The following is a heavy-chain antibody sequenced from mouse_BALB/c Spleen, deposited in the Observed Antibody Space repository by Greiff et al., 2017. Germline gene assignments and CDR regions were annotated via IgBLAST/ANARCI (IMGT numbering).Heavy chain of an antibody. CDR1: GFTFSSYA. J-gene: IGHJ1*01. CDR3: ARCDGYYWYFDV. V-gene: IGHV5-6-5*01. Sequence: EVQLVESGGGLVKPGGSLKLSCAASGFTFSSYAMSWVRQTPEKRLEWVASISSGGSTYYPDSVKGRFTISRDNARNILYLQMSSLRSEDTAMYYCARCDGYYWYFDVWGAWTTVTVSS. CDR2: ISSGGST. D-gene: IGHD2-3*01.